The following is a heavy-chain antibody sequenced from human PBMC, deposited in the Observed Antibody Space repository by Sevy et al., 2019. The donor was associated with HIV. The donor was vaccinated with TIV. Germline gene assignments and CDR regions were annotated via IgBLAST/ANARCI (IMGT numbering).Heavy chain of an antibody. D-gene: IGHD3-22*01. CDR3: AILGTYYYDGSGXYYXVPXXY. V-gene: IGHV3-23*01. CDR2: ISGSXGST. Sequence: GGSLRLSCAASRFTXSXYAMSWVRQAPGKGLEWVSTISGSXGSTYDADSLKGRFTISRDNFKSTQYLQMNSLRAEDKXXYYCAILGTYYYDGSGXYYXVPXXYWGQXPLVTVSS. CDR1: RFTXSXYA. J-gene: IGHJ4*02.